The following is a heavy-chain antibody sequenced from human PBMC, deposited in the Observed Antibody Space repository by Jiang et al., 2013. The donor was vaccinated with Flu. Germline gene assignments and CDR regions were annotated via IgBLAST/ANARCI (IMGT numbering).Heavy chain of an antibody. CDR3: AKVGY. V-gene: IGHV3-23*01. CDR2: ISSSGDDT. J-gene: IGHJ4*02. CDR1: GLTFSSYA. Sequence: QLLESGGGLVQPGGSLRLSCAVSGLTFSSYAMSWVRQAPGKGLEWISSISSSGDDTYYADSVKGRFTISRDNSKNTLFPQMNSLRAEDTAVYFCAKVGYWGQGTPGHRLL.